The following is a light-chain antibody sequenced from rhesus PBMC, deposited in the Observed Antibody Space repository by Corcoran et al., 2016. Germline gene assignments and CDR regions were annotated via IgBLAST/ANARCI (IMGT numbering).Light chain of an antibody. CDR3: LQYNSDPFT. V-gene: IGKV1-43*02. J-gene: IGKJ3*01. CDR1: QGISTY. CDR2: AAS. Sequence: DIQMTQSPSSLSASVGDRVTITCRASQGISTYLNWYQQKPGKAPKRLIYAASSLESGVPSRLRGSGSGTDCTLTISSLQPEDFATYYCLQYNSDPFTFGPGTKLDIK.